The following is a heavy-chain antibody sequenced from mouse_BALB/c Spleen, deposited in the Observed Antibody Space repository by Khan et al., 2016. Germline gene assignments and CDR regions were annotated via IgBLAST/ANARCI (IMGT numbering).Heavy chain of an antibody. V-gene: IGHV3-2*02. Sequence: EVQLQESGPGLVKPSQSLSLTCTVTGYSITSDYAWNWIRPFPGNKLEWMGYISYSGSTSYNPSPKSRISITRDPSTNQFFLQLNTGTTDDTATYYCAGDYYGSSYFDDWGQGTTLTVSS. CDR1: GYSITSDYA. J-gene: IGHJ2*01. CDR3: AGDYYGSSYFDD. D-gene: IGHD1-1*01. CDR2: ISYSGST.